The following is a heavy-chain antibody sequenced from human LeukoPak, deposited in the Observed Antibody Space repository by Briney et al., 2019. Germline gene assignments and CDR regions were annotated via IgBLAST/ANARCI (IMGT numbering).Heavy chain of an antibody. CDR2: ISVGRGDS. J-gene: IGHJ3*01. D-gene: IGHD1-14*01. V-gene: IGHV1-3*03. CDR3: ARERGIRHAFDF. CDR1: GYTFTSYT. Sequence: PWASVKVSCTASGYTFTSYTIHWVRQAPGQSLEWMGWISVGRGDSKCSQEFQGRVTLTRDTSATTAYLEVSSLRPEDMAVYYCARERGIRHAFDFWGQGTMVTVSS.